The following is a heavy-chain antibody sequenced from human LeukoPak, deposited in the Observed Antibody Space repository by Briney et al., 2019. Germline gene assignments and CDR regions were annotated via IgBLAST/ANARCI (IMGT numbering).Heavy chain of an antibody. CDR2: IKSKTDGGTT. CDR3: TTERRLKYGWFDY. D-gene: IGHD3-10*01. J-gene: IGHJ4*02. Sequence: GGSLRLSCAASGFTFSNAWMSWVRQAPGKGLEWVGRIKSKTDGGTTDYAAPVKGRFTISRDDSKNTLYLQMNSLKTEDTAVYYCTTERRLKYGWFDYWGQGTLVTVSS. CDR1: GFTFSNAW. V-gene: IGHV3-15*01.